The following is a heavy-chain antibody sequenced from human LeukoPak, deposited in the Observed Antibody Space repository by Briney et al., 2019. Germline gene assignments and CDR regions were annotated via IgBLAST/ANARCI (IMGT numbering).Heavy chain of an antibody. D-gene: IGHD2-2*01. CDR1: GFSISSGYY. Sequence: SETLSLTCAVSGFSISSGYYWGWIRQPPGQGLEWIGRIYHSGSTHYSTSVKSRVTIAGDRSKNQFSLNLRSVTAADTAVYFCARLPHCTSTSCYLGGHNFDIWGQGTMVTVSS. CDR2: IYHSGST. V-gene: IGHV4-38-2*01. J-gene: IGHJ3*02. CDR3: ARLPHCTSTSCYLGGHNFDI.